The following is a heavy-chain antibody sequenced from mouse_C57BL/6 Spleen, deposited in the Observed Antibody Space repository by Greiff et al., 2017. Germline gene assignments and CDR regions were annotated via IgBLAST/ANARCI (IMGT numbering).Heavy chain of an antibody. CDR1: GYTFTSYW. CDR3: ARGTTVVAPSWDFDY. D-gene: IGHD1-1*01. J-gene: IGHJ2*01. Sequence: VQLQQPGAELVRPGTSVKLSCKASGYTFTSYWMHWVKQRPGQGLEWIGVIDPSDSYTNYNQKFKGKATLTVDTSSSTAYMQLSSLTSEDSAVYYCARGTTVVAPSWDFDYWGQGTTLTVSS. CDR2: IDPSDSYT. V-gene: IGHV1-59*01.